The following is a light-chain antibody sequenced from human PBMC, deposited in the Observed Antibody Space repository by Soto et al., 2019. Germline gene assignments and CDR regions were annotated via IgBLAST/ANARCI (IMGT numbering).Light chain of an antibody. CDR3: QQYGSSLSIT. V-gene: IGKV3-20*01. CDR1: QSVSSSY. Sequence: EIVLTQSPGTLSLYQGERATLSCRASQSVSSSYLAWYQQKPGQAPRLLIYGASSRATGIPDRFSGSGSGTDFTLTISRLEPEDFAVYYCQQYGSSLSITFGQVTLLEI. J-gene: IGKJ5*01. CDR2: GAS.